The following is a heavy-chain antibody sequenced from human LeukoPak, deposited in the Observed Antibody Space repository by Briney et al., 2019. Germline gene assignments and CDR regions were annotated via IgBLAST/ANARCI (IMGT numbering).Heavy chain of an antibody. J-gene: IGHJ5*02. CDR3: ARTDTGYSSSWQHNWFDP. D-gene: IGHD6-13*01. CDR1: GYSFTSYW. V-gene: IGHV5-51*01. Sequence: GESLKISCKGSGYSFTSYWIGWVRQMPGKGLEWTGIICPGDSDTRYSPSFQGQVTISADKSISNAYLQWSSLKASDAAMYYCARTDTGYSSSWQHNWFDPWGQGTLVTVSS. CDR2: ICPGDSDT.